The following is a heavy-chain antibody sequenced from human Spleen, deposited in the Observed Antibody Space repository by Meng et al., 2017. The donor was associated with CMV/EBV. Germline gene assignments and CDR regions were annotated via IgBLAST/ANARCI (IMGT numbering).Heavy chain of an antibody. V-gene: IGHV1-18*01. D-gene: IGHD2-15*01. CDR1: GYTFTRYG. CDR3: ARGYDP. CDR2: ISTYSGDT. Sequence: ASVKVSCKNSGYTFTRYGILWVRQAPGQGLEWMGWISTYSGDTHIAQNLQGRVTLTTDTSTSTAYMELTSLRPDDTAVYYCARGYDPWGQGTLVTVSS. J-gene: IGHJ5*02.